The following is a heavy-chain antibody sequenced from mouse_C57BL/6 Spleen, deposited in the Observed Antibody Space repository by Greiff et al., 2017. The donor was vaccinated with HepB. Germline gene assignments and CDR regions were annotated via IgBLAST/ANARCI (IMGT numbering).Heavy chain of an antibody. CDR3: TSEAYCSY. V-gene: IGHV1-5*01. J-gene: IGHJ2*01. CDR1: GYTFTSYW. CDR2: IYPGNSDT. Sequence: EVQLQQSGTVLARPGASVKMSCKTSGYTFTSYWMHWVKQRPGQGLEWIGAIYPGNSDTSTNQKFKGKAKLTAVTSASTADMELSNLTSEDSAVYYCTSEAYCSYWGQGTTLTVSS. D-gene: IGHD2-10*01.